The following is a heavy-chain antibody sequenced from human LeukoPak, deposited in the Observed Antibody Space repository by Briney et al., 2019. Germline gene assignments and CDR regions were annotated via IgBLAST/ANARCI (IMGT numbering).Heavy chain of an antibody. J-gene: IGHJ4*02. CDR2: IYYSGST. D-gene: IGHD1-1*01. Sequence: SETLSLTCTVSGGSISSYYWSWIRQPPGKGLEWIGYIYYSGSTNYNPSLKSRVTISADTSKNQFSLKLSSVTAADTAVYYCARYNWNDVGFDYWGQGTLVTVSS. V-gene: IGHV4-59*01. CDR3: ARYNWNDVGFDY. CDR1: GGSISSYY.